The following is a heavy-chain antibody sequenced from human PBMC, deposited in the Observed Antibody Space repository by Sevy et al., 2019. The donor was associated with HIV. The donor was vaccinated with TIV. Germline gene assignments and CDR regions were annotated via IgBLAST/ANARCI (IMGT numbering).Heavy chain of an antibody. V-gene: IGHV4-59*01. D-gene: IGHD3-10*01. J-gene: IGHJ6*02. CDR2: IYYSGST. CDR3: AREGLTYYYGSGSHAAGMDV. CDR1: GGSISSYY. Sequence: SETLSLTCTVSGGSISSYYWSWIRQPPGKGLEWIGYIYYSGSTNYNPSLKSRVTISVDTSKNQFSLKLGSVTAADTAVYYCAREGLTYYYGSGSHAAGMDVWGQGTTVTVSS.